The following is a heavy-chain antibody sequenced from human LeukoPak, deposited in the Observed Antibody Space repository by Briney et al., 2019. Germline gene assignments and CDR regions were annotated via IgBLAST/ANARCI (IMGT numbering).Heavy chain of an antibody. CDR1: GFTFSSYA. CDR2: ISGSGGST. CDR3: ARVKDYGDYHYYGMDV. D-gene: IGHD4-17*01. Sequence: SGGSLRLSCAASGFTFSSYAMSWVRQAPGKGLEWVSAISGSGGSTYYADSVKGRFTISRDNSKNTLYLQMNSLRAEDTAVYYCARVKDYGDYHYYGMDVWGQGTTVTVSS. V-gene: IGHV3-23*01. J-gene: IGHJ6*02.